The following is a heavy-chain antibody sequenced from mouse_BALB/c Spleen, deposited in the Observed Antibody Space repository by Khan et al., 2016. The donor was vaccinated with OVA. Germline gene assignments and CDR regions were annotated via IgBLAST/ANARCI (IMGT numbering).Heavy chain of an antibody. CDR2: ISYSGST. Sequence: EVQLQESGPGLVKPSQSLSLTCTVTGYSITSDYAWNWIRQFPGNKLEWMGYISYSGSTNYNPSLKSRISITRDTSKNQFFLQLRSETTEDTATYYCARDGSRYNYAMDYWGQGTAVTVSS. CDR1: GYSITSDYA. J-gene: IGHJ4*01. V-gene: IGHV3-2*02. CDR3: ARDGSRYNYAMDY. D-gene: IGHD2-3*01.